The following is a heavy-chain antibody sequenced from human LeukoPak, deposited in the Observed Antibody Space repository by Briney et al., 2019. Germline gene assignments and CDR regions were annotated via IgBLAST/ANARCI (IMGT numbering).Heavy chain of an antibody. CDR3: ARFRTAMQLWKGYYFDY. V-gene: IGHV3-7*01. CDR1: GFTFSSYE. J-gene: IGHJ4*02. Sequence: GGSLRLSCAASGFTFSSYEMNWVRQAPGKGLEWVANIKQDGREKYYVDSVEGRFTISRDNAKNSLYLQMNSLRAEDTAVYYCARFRTAMQLWKGYYFDYWGQGTLVTVSS. CDR2: IKQDGREK. D-gene: IGHD5-18*01.